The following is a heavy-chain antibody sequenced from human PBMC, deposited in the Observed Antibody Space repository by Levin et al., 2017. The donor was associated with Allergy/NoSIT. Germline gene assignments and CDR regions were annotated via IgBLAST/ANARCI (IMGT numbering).Heavy chain of an antibody. D-gene: IGHD5-18*01. V-gene: IGHV4-4*02. CDR3: ARRGYGRLHY. CDR1: GSSIRSGNW. CDR2: IYHGGIT. J-gene: IGHJ4*02. Sequence: SETLSLTCAVSGSSIRSGNWWTWVRQSPGKGLEWIGEIYHGGITHYSPSLQSRVTMSVDISKNQFSLHLNSVTAADTAVYYCARRGYGRLHYWGQGTLVTISS.